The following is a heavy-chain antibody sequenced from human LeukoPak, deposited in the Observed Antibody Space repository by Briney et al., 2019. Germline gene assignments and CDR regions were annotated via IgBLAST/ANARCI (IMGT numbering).Heavy chain of an antibody. Sequence: SETLSLTCAVYGGPFNDYYWSWIRQAPGKGLEWIGEGDESGGTKYNPSLTSRVIISADMSKNQFSLKLTSVTDADTAVYYCAKNGQSGFSFDPWGQGALVTVSS. J-gene: IGHJ5*02. CDR3: AKNGQSGFSFDP. CDR2: GDESGGT. D-gene: IGHD1-26*01. V-gene: IGHV4-34*01. CDR1: GGPFNDYY.